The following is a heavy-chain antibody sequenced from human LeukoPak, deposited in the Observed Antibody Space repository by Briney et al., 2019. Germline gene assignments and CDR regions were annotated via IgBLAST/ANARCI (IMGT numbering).Heavy chain of an antibody. CDR1: GGSISGYY. Sequence: SETLSLTCSVSGGSISGYYWSWIRQPPGKGLEWIGYVYSSGGTNYNPSLKSRVTISLDTSKNQFSLRLSSVTAADTAVYYCARDFCSGGSCYSYFHYWGQGTLVTVSS. V-gene: IGHV4-59*01. D-gene: IGHD2-15*01. CDR3: ARDFCSGGSCYSYFHY. J-gene: IGHJ4*02. CDR2: VYSSGGT.